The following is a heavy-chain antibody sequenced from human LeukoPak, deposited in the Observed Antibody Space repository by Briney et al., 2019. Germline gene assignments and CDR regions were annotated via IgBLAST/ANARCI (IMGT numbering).Heavy chain of an antibody. V-gene: IGHV3-33*01. Sequence: GRSLRLSCAASGFTFSSYGMHWVRQAPGKWLEWVAVIWYDGSNKYYADSVKGRFTISRDNSKNTLYLQMNSLRAEDTAVYYCARDHGDPYYFDYWGQGTLVTVSS. D-gene: IGHD4-17*01. CDR3: ARDHGDPYYFDY. CDR1: GFTFSSYG. CDR2: IWYDGSNK. J-gene: IGHJ4*02.